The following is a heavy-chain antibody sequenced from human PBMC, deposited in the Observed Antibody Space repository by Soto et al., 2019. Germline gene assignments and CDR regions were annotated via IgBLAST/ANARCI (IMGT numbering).Heavy chain of an antibody. CDR1: GFTFSSYA. V-gene: IGHV3-23*01. Sequence: CAASGFTFSSYAMSWVRQAPGKGLEWVSAISGSGGSTYYADSVKGRFTISRDNSKNTLYLQMNSLRAEDTAVYYCAKWDDYDFWSGYTIDYWGQGALVTVSS. J-gene: IGHJ4*02. D-gene: IGHD3-3*01. CDR2: ISGSGGST. CDR3: AKWDDYDFWSGYTIDY.